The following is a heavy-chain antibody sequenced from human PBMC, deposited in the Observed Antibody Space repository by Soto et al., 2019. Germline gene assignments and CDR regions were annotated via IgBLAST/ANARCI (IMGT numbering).Heavy chain of an antibody. CDR2: IIPIFGTA. V-gene: IGHV1-69*13. Sequence: SVKVSCKASGGTFSSYAISWVRQAPGQGLEWMGGIIPIFGTANYAQKFQGRVTITADESTSTAYMELSSLRSEDTAVYYCARDGPNYYGSGTLPGRFDYWGQGTLVTVSS. CDR1: GGTFSSYA. J-gene: IGHJ4*02. D-gene: IGHD3-10*01. CDR3: ARDGPNYYGSGTLPGRFDY.